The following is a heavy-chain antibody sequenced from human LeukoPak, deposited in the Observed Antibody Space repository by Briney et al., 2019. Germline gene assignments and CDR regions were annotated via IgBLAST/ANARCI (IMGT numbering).Heavy chain of an antibody. CDR1: GYSISNGYY. CDR3: AKSNGYGLIDI. Sequence: KPSETLSLTCSVSGYSISNGYYWAWIRQPPGKGLEWIGSLYHSGSTYYNPSLKSRVTISLDTSKNQFSLKLNSVTAADTAVYYCAKSNGYGLIDIWGQGTMVTVSS. V-gene: IGHV4-38-2*02. D-gene: IGHD3-22*01. CDR2: LYHSGST. J-gene: IGHJ3*02.